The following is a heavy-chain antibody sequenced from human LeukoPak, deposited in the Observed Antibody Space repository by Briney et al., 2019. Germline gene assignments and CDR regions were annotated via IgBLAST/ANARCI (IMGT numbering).Heavy chain of an antibody. D-gene: IGHD5-24*01. CDR2: ISYDGSNK. CDR1: GFTFSSYA. J-gene: IGHJ4*02. V-gene: IGHV3-30*04. Sequence: GRSLRLSCAASGFTFSSYAMHWVRQAPGKGLEWVAVISYDGSNKYYADSVKGRFTISRDNSKNTLYLQMNSLRAEDTAVYYCAGAVVKRWLQLGGYYFDYWGQGTLVTVSS. CDR3: AGAVVKRWLQLGGYYFDY.